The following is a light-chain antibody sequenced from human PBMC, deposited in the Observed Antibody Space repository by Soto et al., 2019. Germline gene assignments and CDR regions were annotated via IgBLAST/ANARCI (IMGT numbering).Light chain of an antibody. CDR2: DAS. V-gene: IGKV1-5*01. Sequence: IQITQSPSSLSASVGDRGTITCRASQSINSYLNWYKQKPGKAPKLLIFDASSLESGVPSRFSGSGSGTEFTLTISSLKPDDFATYYCQQYNSYSKTFGQGTKVDI. J-gene: IGKJ1*01. CDR3: QQYNSYSKT. CDR1: QSINSY.